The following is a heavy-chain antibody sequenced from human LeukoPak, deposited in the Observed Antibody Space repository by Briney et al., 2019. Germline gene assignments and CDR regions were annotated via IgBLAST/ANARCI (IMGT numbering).Heavy chain of an antibody. CDR1: GNTLTELS. CDR2: FDPEDGET. V-gene: IGHV1-24*01. D-gene: IGHD6-25*01. CDR3: ATAPGYISV. Sequence: ASVKVSCKVSGNTLTELSMHWVRQAPGKGLEWMGGFDPEDGETIYAQQFQGRVTMTEDTTAETAYMEMRSLRYDDTAVYYCATAPGYISVWGQGTLVTVSS. J-gene: IGHJ4*02.